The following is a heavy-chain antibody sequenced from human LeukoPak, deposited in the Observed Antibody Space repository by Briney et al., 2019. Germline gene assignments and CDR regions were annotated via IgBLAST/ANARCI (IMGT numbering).Heavy chain of an antibody. CDR1: GFTFSSYA. CDR3: ARPQTTTVDLFDY. V-gene: IGHV3-30-3*01. CDR2: ISYDGSNK. Sequence: QPGRSLRLSCAASGFTFSSYAMHWVRQAPGKGLEWVAVISYDGSNKYYADSVKGRFTISRDNSKNTLYLQMNSLRAEDTAVYYCARPQTTTVDLFDYWGQGILVTVSS. D-gene: IGHD4-23*01. J-gene: IGHJ4*02.